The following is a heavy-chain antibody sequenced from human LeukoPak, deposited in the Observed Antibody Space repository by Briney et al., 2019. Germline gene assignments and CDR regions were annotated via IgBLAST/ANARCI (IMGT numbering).Heavy chain of an antibody. J-gene: IGHJ4*02. V-gene: IGHV4-59*01. D-gene: IGHD3-10*01. CDR1: GGSISSYS. Sequence: SETLSLTCTVSGGSISSYSWSWIRQPPGKGLEWMGYILYSGSTNYNPSLKSRVTISLDTSKNQLSLKLNSVTAADTAVYYCARAGGIRGSARDLDYWGQGTLVTVSS. CDR2: ILYSGST. CDR3: ARAGGIRGSARDLDY.